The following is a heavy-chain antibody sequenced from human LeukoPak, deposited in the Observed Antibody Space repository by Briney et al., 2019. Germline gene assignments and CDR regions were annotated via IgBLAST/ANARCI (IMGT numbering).Heavy chain of an antibody. Sequence: ASVKVSCKASGYTFTSYYMHWVRQAPGQGLEWMGIINPSGGSTSYAQKFQGRVTMTRDTSTSTVYMELSSLRSEDTAVYYRARDDSSGYYPYWGQGTLVTVSS. J-gene: IGHJ4*02. V-gene: IGHV1-46*01. D-gene: IGHD3-22*01. CDR1: GYTFTSYY. CDR2: INPSGGST. CDR3: ARDDSSGYYPY.